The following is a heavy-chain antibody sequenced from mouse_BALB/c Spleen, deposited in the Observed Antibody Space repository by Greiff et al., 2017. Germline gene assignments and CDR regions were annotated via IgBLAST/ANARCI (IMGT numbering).Heavy chain of an antibody. CDR1: GYSFTGYN. CDR2: IDLYYGGT. Sequence: VHVKQSGPELVKPGASVKISCKASGYSFTGYNMNWVKQSNGKSLEWIGNIDLYYGGTSYNQKFKGKGTLTVDKSSSTAYMQLKSLTSEDSAVYYCARSGVKRYFDVWGAGTTVTVSS. CDR3: ARSGVKRYFDV. V-gene: IGHV1-39*01. D-gene: IGHD2-2*01. J-gene: IGHJ1*01.